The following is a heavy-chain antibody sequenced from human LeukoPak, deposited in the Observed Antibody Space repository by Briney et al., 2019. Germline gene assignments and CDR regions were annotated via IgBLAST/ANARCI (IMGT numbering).Heavy chain of an antibody. CDR2: IYSGGST. CDR1: GFTVSSNY. J-gene: IGHJ4*02. Sequence: GGSLRLSCAASGFTVSSNYMSWVRQAPGKGLEWVSVIYSGGSTYYADSVKGRFTISRDNSKNTLYLQMNSLRAEDTALYHCARGGYGDYGGADYWGQGTLVTVSS. CDR3: ARGGYGDYGGADY. V-gene: IGHV3-66*01. D-gene: IGHD4-17*01.